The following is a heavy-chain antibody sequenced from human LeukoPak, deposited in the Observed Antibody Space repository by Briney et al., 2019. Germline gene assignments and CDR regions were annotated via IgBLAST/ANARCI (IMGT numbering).Heavy chain of an antibody. Sequence: SETLSLTCTVSGGSINSTSYYWGWIRQPPGKGLEWIGSIYYGGSTYYNPSLKSRVTILVDVDTSKNQFSLKLSSVTAADTAVYYCARHALHNDNSDYYFAYWGQGTLVTVSS. CDR2: IYYGGST. V-gene: IGHV4-39*07. CDR3: ARHALHNDNSDYYFAY. D-gene: IGHD3-22*01. CDR1: GGSINSTSYY. J-gene: IGHJ4*02.